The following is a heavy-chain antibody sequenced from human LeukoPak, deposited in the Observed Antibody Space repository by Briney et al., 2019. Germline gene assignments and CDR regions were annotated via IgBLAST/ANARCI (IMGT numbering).Heavy chain of an antibody. CDR1: GYTFTNSG. V-gene: IGHV1-18*04. J-gene: IGHJ4*02. D-gene: IGHD6-19*01. CDR3: ARDEGGSGWRVDD. Sequence: ASVKVSCKASGYTFTNSGITWVRQAPGQGLEWMGWISGYNGNTNYAKKFKGRVTMTPDTSTSTDYMDLRSLKSDDTGVYYCARDEGGSGWRVDDWGQGTLVTVSS. CDR2: ISGYNGNT.